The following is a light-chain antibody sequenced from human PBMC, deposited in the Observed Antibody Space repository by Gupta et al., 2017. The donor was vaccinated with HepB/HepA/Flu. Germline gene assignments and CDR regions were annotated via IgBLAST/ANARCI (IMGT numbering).Light chain of an antibody. J-gene: IGKJ3*01. CDR3: QHFDSTPFT. CDR1: QSIRSTY. Sequence: IVLTQSPGTLSLSPGERATLSCRASQSIRSTYLTWYQQKPGQAPRLLIYGASNRATGIPDRFSGSGSGTDFTLTISRLEPEDFAVYYCQHFDSTPFTFGPGTKVDIK. CDR2: GAS. V-gene: IGKV3-20*01.